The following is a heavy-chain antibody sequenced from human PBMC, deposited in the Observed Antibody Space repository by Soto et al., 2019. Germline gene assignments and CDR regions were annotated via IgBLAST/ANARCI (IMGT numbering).Heavy chain of an antibody. CDR2: ISSNGGST. CDR1: GFTFSSYA. J-gene: IGHJ5*02. V-gene: IGHV3-64D*06. Sequence: PVGSLRLSCSASGFTFSSYAMHWVRQAPGKGLEYVSAISSNGGSTYYADSVKGRFTISRDNSKNTLYLQMSSPRAEDTAVYYCVKDFAFYSSSGFNWFDPWGQGTLVTVSS. D-gene: IGHD6-13*01. CDR3: VKDFAFYSSSGFNWFDP.